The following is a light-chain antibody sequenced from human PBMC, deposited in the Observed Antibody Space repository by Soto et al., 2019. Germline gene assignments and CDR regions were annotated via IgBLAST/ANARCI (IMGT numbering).Light chain of an antibody. CDR1: QSVLYSSNNKNY. V-gene: IGKV4-1*01. CDR3: QQYYSTPRT. Sequence: DIVMTQSPDSLAVSLGERATINCKSSQSVLYSSNNKNYLAWYQQKPGQPPKLLMYWASTRESGVPDRFSGSGSGTDFPLTISSLQAEDVAVYYCQQYYSTPRTFGQGTKVEIK. J-gene: IGKJ1*01. CDR2: WAS.